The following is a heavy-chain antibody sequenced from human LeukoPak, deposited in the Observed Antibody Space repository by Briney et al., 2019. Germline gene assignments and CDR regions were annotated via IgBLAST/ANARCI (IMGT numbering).Heavy chain of an antibody. Sequence: PETLSLTCTVSGGSISSSSYYWGWIRQPPGKGLEWIGSIYQSGSTYYNPSLKSRVTISVDTSKNQFSLKLSSLTAADTAIYYCARDIGGGSSDSWGQGTLVTVSS. D-gene: IGHD2-15*01. CDR3: ARDIGGGSSDS. CDR2: IYQSGST. CDR1: GGSISSSSYY. V-gene: IGHV4-39*07. J-gene: IGHJ4*02.